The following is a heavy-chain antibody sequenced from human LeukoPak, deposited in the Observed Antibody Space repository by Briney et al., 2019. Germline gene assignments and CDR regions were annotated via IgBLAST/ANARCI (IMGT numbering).Heavy chain of an antibody. CDR1: GGSISSYY. CDR3: ARGVAAPGTGGLSWFDP. Sequence: SETLSLTCTVSGGSISSYYWTWIRQPPGKGLEWIGYIYYTGSTNYSPSLKSRVTISVDTSKNQFSLKLSSVTAADTAVYYCARGVAAPGTGGLSWFDPWGQGTLVTVSS. CDR2: IYYTGST. V-gene: IGHV4-59*01. D-gene: IGHD6-13*01. J-gene: IGHJ5*02.